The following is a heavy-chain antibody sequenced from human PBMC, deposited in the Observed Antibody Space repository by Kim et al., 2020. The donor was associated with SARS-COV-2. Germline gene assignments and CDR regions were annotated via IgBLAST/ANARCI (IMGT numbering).Heavy chain of an antibody. CDR2: ISGSGAFT. CDR3: AKDLIVGATNSPLDY. D-gene: IGHD1-26*01. Sequence: GGSLRLSCAASGFTFSSYGMSWVRQAPGKGLQWVSDISGSGAFTYYADSVKGRFTVSRDNSKSTLYLQMNSLRAEDTAVYYCAKDLIVGATNSPLDYW. V-gene: IGHV3-23*01. J-gene: IGHJ4*01. CDR1: GFTFSSYG.